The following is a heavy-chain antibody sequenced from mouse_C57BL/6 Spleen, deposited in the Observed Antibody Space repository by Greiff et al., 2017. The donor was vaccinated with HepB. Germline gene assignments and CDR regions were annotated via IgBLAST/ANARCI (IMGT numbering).Heavy chain of an antibody. CDR3: ARGGMIRSWYFDV. Sequence: EVQLQQSGPELVKPGASVKISCKASGYTFTDYYMNWVKQSHGKSLEWIGDINPNNGGTSYNQKFKGKATLTVDKSSSTAYMELRSLTSEDSAVYYCARGGMIRSWYFDVWGTGTTVTVSS. CDR1: GYTFTDYY. CDR2: INPNNGGT. J-gene: IGHJ1*03. V-gene: IGHV1-26*01. D-gene: IGHD2-4*01.